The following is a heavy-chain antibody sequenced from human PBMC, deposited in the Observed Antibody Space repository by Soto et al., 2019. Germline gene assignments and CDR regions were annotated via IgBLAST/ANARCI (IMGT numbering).Heavy chain of an antibody. CDR1: GGSISSSNW. D-gene: IGHD2-2*02. V-gene: IGHV4-4*02. CDR3: ARGGVVVPAAIRGVFDYYYGMDV. Sequence: LSLTCAVSGGSISSSNWWSWVRQPPGKGLEWIGEIYHSGSTNYNPSLKSRVTISVDKSKNQFSLKLSSVTAADTAVYYCARGGVVVPAAIRGVFDYYYGMDVWGQGTTVTVSS. J-gene: IGHJ6*02. CDR2: IYHSGST.